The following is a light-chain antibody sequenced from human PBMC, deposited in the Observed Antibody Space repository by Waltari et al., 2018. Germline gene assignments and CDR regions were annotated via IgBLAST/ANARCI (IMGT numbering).Light chain of an antibody. CDR2: EVN. Sequence: QSALTQPPSASGSPGQSVTISCTGTSSDIGGYNYVSWYQQHPGEAPRLISYEVNQRPSGVSYRFSGSKSGNTASLPISGLQAEDEANYSCASYSSISSYVVFGGGTKLTVL. V-gene: IGLV2-14*01. CDR1: SSDIGGYNY. CDR3: ASYSSISSYVV. J-gene: IGLJ2*01.